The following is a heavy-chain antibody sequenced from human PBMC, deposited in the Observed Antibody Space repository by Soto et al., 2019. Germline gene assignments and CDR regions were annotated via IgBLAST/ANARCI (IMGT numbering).Heavy chain of an antibody. Sequence: QVQLVESGGGVVQPGRSLRLSCAASGFTFSSYGIHWVRQAPGKGLELGALISYDGTDKYYADSVKGRFTISRDNSKNTLYLQMSSLGPEDTAVYYCVKERYAQLWLEDYGMDVWGQGTTVTV. J-gene: IGHJ6*02. CDR2: ISYDGTDK. CDR3: VKERYAQLWLEDYGMDV. CDR1: GFTFSSYG. V-gene: IGHV3-30*18. D-gene: IGHD5-18*01.